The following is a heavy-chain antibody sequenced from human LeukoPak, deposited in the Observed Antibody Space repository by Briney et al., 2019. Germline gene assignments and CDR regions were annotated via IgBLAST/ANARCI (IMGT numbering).Heavy chain of an antibody. CDR3: ARGPTYGQAFDS. Sequence: GGSLRLSCAASEFTFSTYWMSWVRQAPGKGLEWVTSIKQDGSEKTSVDSVKGRFTISRDNAKNSLYLQMDSLRAEDTAVYYCARGPTYGQAFDSWGQGTLVTVSS. CDR2: IKQDGSEK. V-gene: IGHV3-7*01. J-gene: IGHJ4*02. CDR1: EFTFSTYW. D-gene: IGHD3-10*01.